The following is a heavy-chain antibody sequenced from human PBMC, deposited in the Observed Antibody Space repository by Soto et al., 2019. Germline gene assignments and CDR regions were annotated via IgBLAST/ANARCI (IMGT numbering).Heavy chain of an antibody. CDR2: IIPILGIA. Sequence: QVQLVQSGAEVKKPGSSVKVSCKASGGTFSSYTISWVRQAPGQGLEWMGRIIPILGIANYAQKFQGRVTITADKSTSTAYMELSSLISEDTAVYYCARTPRSPLKGVGVYWFDPWGQGTLVTVSS. D-gene: IGHD1-26*01. CDR1: GGTFSSYT. J-gene: IGHJ5*02. V-gene: IGHV1-69*02. CDR3: ARTPRSPLKGVGVYWFDP.